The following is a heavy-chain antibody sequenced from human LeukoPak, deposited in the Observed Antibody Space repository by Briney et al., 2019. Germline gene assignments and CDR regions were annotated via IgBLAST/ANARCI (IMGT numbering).Heavy chain of an antibody. CDR3: ARGGDCSSTSCNYYYYMDV. Sequence: SVKVSCKASGGTFSSYAISWVRQAPGQGLEWMGGIIPIFGTANYAQKFQGRVTMTRDTSISTAYMELSRLRSDDTAVYYCARGGDCSSTSCNYYYYMDVWGKGTTVTVSS. CDR2: IIPIFGTA. D-gene: IGHD2-2*01. CDR1: GGTFSSYA. V-gene: IGHV1-69*05. J-gene: IGHJ6*03.